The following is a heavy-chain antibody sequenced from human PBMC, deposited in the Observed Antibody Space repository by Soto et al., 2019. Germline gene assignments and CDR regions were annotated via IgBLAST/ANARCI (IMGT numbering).Heavy chain of an antibody. CDR2: TYYRSKWYN. CDR3: AREEPGIAAAGTGTPGGNWFDP. CDR1: ADSVSSNSAA. V-gene: IGHV6-1*01. Sequence: SPPRSLPCAISADSVSSNSAAWNWIRPSPSRVLERLGRTYYRSKWYNDYAVSVKSRITINPDTSKNQFSLQLNSVTPEDTAVYYCAREEPGIAAAGTGTPGGNWFDPWGQGTLVTV. D-gene: IGHD6-13*01. J-gene: IGHJ5*02.